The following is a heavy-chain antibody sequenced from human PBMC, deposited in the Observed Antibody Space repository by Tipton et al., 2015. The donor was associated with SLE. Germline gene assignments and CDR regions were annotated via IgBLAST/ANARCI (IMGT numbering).Heavy chain of an antibody. Sequence: TLSLTCTVSGGSISSYYWGWIRQPPGKGLEWIGSIYYSGSTYYNPSLKSRVTISVDTSKNQFSLKLSSVTAADTAVYYCARDGGDSSSWFDAFDIWGQGTMVTVSS. CDR3: ARDGGDSSSWFDAFDI. D-gene: IGHD6-13*01. V-gene: IGHV4-39*07. J-gene: IGHJ3*02. CDR2: IYYSGST. CDR1: GGSISSYY.